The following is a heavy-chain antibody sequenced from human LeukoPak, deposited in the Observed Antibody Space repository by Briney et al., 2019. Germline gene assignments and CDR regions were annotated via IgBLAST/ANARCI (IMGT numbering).Heavy chain of an antibody. Sequence: GGSLRLSCAASGFTVSSNYMSWVRQAPGKGLEWVSAISGSGGSTYYADSVKGRFTISRDNSKNTLYLQMNSLRAEDTAVYYCAKGTTILGGYFDYWGQGTLVTVSS. CDR1: GFTVSSNY. V-gene: IGHV3-23*01. CDR2: ISGSGGST. D-gene: IGHD3-16*01. J-gene: IGHJ4*02. CDR3: AKGTTILGGYFDY.